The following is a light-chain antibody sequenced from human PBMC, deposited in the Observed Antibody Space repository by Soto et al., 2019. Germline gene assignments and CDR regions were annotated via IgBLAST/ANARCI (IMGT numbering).Light chain of an antibody. Sequence: EIVMTQSPATLSVSPGQRPTLSCGASQSVSSNLAWYQQRPGQAPRLLIYDASTRATGIPPRFSSGESGTEFTVTISCLQSEDLVIYYCQQYEIWPPYTFGQGTKVDIK. V-gene: IGKV3-15*01. J-gene: IGKJ2*01. CDR1: QSVSSN. CDR3: QQYEIWPPYT. CDR2: DAS.